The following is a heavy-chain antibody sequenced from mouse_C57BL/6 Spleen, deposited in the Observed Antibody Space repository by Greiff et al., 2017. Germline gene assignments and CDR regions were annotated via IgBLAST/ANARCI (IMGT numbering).Heavy chain of an antibody. CDR3: ARWMDYYAMDY. CDR1: GFTFTDYY. V-gene: IGHV7-3*01. D-gene: IGHD2-3*01. Sequence: EVMLVESGGGLVQPGGSLSLSCAASGFTFTDYYMSWVRQPPGKALEWLGFIRNKANGYTTEYSASVKGRFTISRDNSQSILYLQMNALRAEDSATYYCARWMDYYAMDYWGQGTSVTVSS. CDR2: IRNKANGYTT. J-gene: IGHJ4*01.